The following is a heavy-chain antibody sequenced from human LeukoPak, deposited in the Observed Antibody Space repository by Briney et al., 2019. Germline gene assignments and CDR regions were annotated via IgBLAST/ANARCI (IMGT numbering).Heavy chain of an antibody. Sequence: EASVKVSCKASGYTFTSYDINWVRQATGQGHEWMGWMNPNSGNTGYAQKFQGRVTMTRNTSISTAYMELSSLRSEDTAVYYCARGHYDILTGYYTVYGMDVWGQGTTVTVSS. J-gene: IGHJ6*02. D-gene: IGHD3-9*01. CDR1: GYTFTSYD. CDR3: ARGHYDILTGYYTVYGMDV. CDR2: MNPNSGNT. V-gene: IGHV1-8*01.